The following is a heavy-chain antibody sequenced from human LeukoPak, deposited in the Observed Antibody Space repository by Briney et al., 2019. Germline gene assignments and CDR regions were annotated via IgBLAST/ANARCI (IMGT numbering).Heavy chain of an antibody. CDR3: ARDKVSYYYDSSGLDAFDI. V-gene: IGHV4-61*01. D-gene: IGHD3-22*01. CDR1: VGSVSSGSYY. J-gene: IGHJ3*02. CDR2: FYYSGST. Sequence: SETLSLTCTVSVGSVSSGSYYGSWIRQPPGKGLEWIGYFYYSGSTNYNPSLKSRVTISVDTSKNQFSLKLSSVTAADTAVYYCARDKVSYYYDSSGLDAFDIWGQGTMVTVSS.